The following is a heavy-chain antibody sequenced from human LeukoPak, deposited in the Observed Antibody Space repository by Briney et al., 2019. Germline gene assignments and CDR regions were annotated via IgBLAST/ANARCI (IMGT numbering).Heavy chain of an antibody. CDR3: ARGALFDY. J-gene: IGHJ4*02. D-gene: IGHD3-16*02. Sequence: GGSLRLSCAASGFTFSSYSMNWVRQAPGKGLEWVSSISSSGRYTYYSDSVKGRFTISRDNAKNSQYLQMNSLRAEDTAVYYCARGALFDYWGQGTLVTVSS. V-gene: IGHV3-21*01. CDR1: GFTFSSYS. CDR2: ISSSGRYT.